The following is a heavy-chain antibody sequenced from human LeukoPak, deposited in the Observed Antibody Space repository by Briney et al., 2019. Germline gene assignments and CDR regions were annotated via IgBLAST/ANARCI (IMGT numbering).Heavy chain of an antibody. V-gene: IGHV3-23*01. CDR3: ARLTGGDCYRDFSDY. D-gene: IGHD2-21*01. CDR1: GFPLSRHW. Sequence: GSPRLSCAASGFPLSRHWVSWVRQAPGKGLEWVFAISSSGDNTYYPDSVKGRFTISRDNSKNTLYLQTNSLRAEDTAIYYCARLTGGDCYRDFSDYWGQGTLVAVSS. CDR2: ISSSGDNT. J-gene: IGHJ4*02.